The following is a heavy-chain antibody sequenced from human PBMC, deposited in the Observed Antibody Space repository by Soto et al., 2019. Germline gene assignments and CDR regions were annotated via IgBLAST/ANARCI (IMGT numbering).Heavy chain of an antibody. V-gene: IGHV1-3*01. CDR1: GYTFTSYA. CDR2: INAGKGNT. CDR3: ARSANLAYGRRMDV. Sequence: QVQLVQSGAEVKKPGASVKVSCKASGYTFTSYAIHWVRQAPGQRLEWMGWINAGKGNTKYSQTFQGGVIITRDTSASTAYMELSSLRAEDTAVYYCARSANLAYGRRMDVWGQGTTVTVSS. J-gene: IGHJ6*02. D-gene: IGHD3-10*01.